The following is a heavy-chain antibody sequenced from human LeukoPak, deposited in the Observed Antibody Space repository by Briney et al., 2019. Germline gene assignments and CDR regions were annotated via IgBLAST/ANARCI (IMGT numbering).Heavy chain of an antibody. CDR3: ARQREPGGYSSS. J-gene: IGHJ4*02. CDR2: IYYSGST. D-gene: IGHD6-13*01. Sequence: SETLSLTCTVSGGSISSYYWSWIRQPPGKGLEWIGYIYYSGSTNYNPSLKSRATISVDTSKNQFSLKLSSVTAADTAVYYCARQREPGGYSSSWGQGTLVTVSS. CDR1: GGSISSYY. V-gene: IGHV4-59*08.